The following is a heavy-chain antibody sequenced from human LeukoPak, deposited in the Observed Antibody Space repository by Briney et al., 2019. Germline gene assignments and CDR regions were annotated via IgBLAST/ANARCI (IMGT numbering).Heavy chain of an antibody. CDR1: GGSISSGDYY. J-gene: IGHJ4*02. CDR3: ASIPYYDFWSGYYARSYFDY. V-gene: IGHV4-30-4*08. Sequence: SQTLSLTCTVSGGSISSGDYYWSWIRQPPGKGLEWIGYIYYSGSTYYNPSLKSRVTISVDTSKNQFSLKLSSVTAADTAVYYCASIPYYDFWSGYYARSYFDYWGQGTLVTVSS. D-gene: IGHD3-3*01. CDR2: IYYSGST.